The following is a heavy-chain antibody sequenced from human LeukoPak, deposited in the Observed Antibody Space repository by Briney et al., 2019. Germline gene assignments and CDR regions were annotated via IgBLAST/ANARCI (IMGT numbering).Heavy chain of an antibody. CDR1: GGTFSSYA. CDR2: IIPIFGTA. J-gene: IGHJ3*02. Sequence: SVKVSCKASGGTFSSYAISWVRQAPGQGLEWMGRIIPIFGTANYAQKFQGRVTITTDESTSTAYMELSSLRSEDTAVYYCARDSEFSGDAFDIWGQGTMVTVSS. D-gene: IGHD2/OR15-2a*01. CDR3: ARDSEFSGDAFDI. V-gene: IGHV1-69*05.